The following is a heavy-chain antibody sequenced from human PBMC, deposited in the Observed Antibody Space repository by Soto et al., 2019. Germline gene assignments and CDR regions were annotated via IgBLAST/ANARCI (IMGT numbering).Heavy chain of an antibody. Sequence: GGSLRLSCAASGLTLSSYAMSWVRQAPWKGLEWVSAISGSGGSTYYADSVKCRFNISRDNSKNTVYLQMNSLRAEDTAVYYCAKITLGYCSSTSCNGDVWGKGTTVTVSS. D-gene: IGHD2-2*01. CDR2: ISGSGGST. J-gene: IGHJ6*04. V-gene: IGHV3-23*01. CDR3: AKITLGYCSSTSCNGDV. CDR1: GLTLSSYA.